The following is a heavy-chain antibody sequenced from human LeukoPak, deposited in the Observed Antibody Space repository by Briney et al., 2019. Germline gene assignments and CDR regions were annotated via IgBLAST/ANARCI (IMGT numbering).Heavy chain of an antibody. CDR1: GYTFTRYA. V-gene: IGHV7-4-1*02. D-gene: IGHD6-19*01. Sequence: GASVKVSCKASGYTFTRYAMNWLRQAPGQGLGWMGWINPNTGNPTYAQAFTGRFVFSLDTSVSTAYLQISSLNTEDTAVYYCAIDQPVAGVSNFDSWGQGTLVTVSS. CDR3: AIDQPVAGVSNFDS. CDR2: INPNTGNP. J-gene: IGHJ4*02.